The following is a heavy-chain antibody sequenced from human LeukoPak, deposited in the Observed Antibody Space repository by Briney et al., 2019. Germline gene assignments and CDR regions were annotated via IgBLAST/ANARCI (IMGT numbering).Heavy chain of an antibody. CDR2: ISPNSGGT. J-gene: IGHJ4*02. D-gene: IGHD6-6*01. CDR1: GYTFTGYY. CDR3: ARGGSIAARSPKY. Sequence: EASVKVSCKASGYTFTGYYMHWVRQAPGQGLEWMGWISPNSGGTNYAQKFQGRVTMTRDTSISTAYMELSRLRSDDTAVYYCARGGSIAARSPKYWGQGTLVTVSS. V-gene: IGHV1-2*02.